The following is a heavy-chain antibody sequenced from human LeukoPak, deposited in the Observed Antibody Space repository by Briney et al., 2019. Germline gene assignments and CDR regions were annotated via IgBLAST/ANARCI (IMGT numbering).Heavy chain of an antibody. CDR3: AREYYDILTGHSHFDY. CDR2: IYSGGST. D-gene: IGHD3-9*01. CDR1: GFTVSSNY. Sequence: GGSLRLSCAASGFTVSSNYMSWVRQAPGKGLEWVSVIYSGGSTYYADSVKGRFTISRHNSKNTLYLQMNSLRAEDTAVYYCAREYYDILTGHSHFDYWGQGTLVTVSS. J-gene: IGHJ4*02. V-gene: IGHV3-53*04.